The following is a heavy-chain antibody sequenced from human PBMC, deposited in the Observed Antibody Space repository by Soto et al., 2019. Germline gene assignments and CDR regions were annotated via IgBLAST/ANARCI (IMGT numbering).Heavy chain of an antibody. CDR1: GGSFSGYY. V-gene: IGHV4-34*01. D-gene: IGHD2-8*02. J-gene: IGHJ4*02. Sequence: SETLSLTCAVYGGSFSGYYWSWIRQPPGKGLEWIGEINHSGSTNYNPSLKSRVTISVDTSKNQFSLKLSSVTAADTAVYYCARDTFHWSIDYWGQGTLVTVLL. CDR2: INHSGST. CDR3: ARDTFHWSIDY.